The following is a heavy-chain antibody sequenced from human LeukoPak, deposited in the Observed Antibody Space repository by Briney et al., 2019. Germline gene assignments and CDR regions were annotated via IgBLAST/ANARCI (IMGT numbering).Heavy chain of an antibody. CDR3: ARRTTVTIPFGY. D-gene: IGHD4-11*01. Sequence: PSETLSLTCSVSGGSISDNNYYWGWIRQPPGRGLEWIGNIYYRGNTLYSPSLKSRVTISVDKSKNQFSLKLSSVTAADTAVYYCARRTTVTIPFGYWGQGTLVTVSS. V-gene: IGHV4-39*07. CDR2: IYYRGNT. CDR1: GGSISDNNYY. J-gene: IGHJ4*02.